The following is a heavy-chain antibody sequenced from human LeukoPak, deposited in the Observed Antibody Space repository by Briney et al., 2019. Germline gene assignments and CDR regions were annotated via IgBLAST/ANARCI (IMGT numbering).Heavy chain of an antibody. CDR3: ARNYASGTYDFGY. V-gene: IGHV3-30*19. Sequence: GGSLRLSCEASGFTFTNYGIHWVRQAPGKGLEWVAVISYDGSNKYYADSVKGRFAISRDNSKNTVYLQMNSLRAEDTAVYYCARNYASGTYDFGYWGQGALVTVSS. CDR2: ISYDGSNK. CDR1: GFTFTNYG. D-gene: IGHD3-10*01. J-gene: IGHJ4*02.